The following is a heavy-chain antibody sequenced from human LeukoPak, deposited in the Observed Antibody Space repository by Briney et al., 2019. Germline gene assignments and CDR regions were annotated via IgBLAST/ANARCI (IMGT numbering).Heavy chain of an antibody. Sequence: PGGSLRLSCAASGFTFSSYWMSWVRQAPGKGLEWVANIKQDGSEKYYVDSVKGRFTISRDNAKNSLYLQMNSLRAEDTAVYYCARDWVTTSYNWFDPWGQGTLVTVFS. CDR1: GFTFSSYW. CDR2: IKQDGSEK. V-gene: IGHV3-7*01. CDR3: ARDWVTTSYNWFDP. D-gene: IGHD4-17*01. J-gene: IGHJ5*02.